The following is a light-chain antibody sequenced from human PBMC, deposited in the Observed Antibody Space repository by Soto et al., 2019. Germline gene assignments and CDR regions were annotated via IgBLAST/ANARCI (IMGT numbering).Light chain of an antibody. CDR2: DAS. CDR3: HQYNNWPPT. Sequence: EVVMTQSPATLSVSPGERATLSCRARQSVSRNLAWYKQKHGQPPRLLIYDASTRATGIPVRFSGSGSGTEFTLTISSLQSEDFAVYYCHQYNNWPPTFGRGTKVDIK. J-gene: IGKJ1*01. V-gene: IGKV3-15*01. CDR1: QSVSRN.